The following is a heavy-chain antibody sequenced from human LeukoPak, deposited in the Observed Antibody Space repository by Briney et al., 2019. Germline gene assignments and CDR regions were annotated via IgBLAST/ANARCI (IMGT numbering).Heavy chain of an antibody. J-gene: IGHJ4*02. CDR2: IKQDGSEK. CDR1: GFTFSTYW. Sequence: GGSLRLSCAASGFTFSTYWMSWVRQAPGKGLEWVANIKQDGSEKFYVDSVKGRFTISRDNAKNSVYLQMNNLRAEDTAVYYCARLSGMVRGPEAIYYFDYWGQGTLVTVSS. D-gene: IGHD3-10*01. CDR3: ARLSGMVRGPEAIYYFDY. V-gene: IGHV3-7*01.